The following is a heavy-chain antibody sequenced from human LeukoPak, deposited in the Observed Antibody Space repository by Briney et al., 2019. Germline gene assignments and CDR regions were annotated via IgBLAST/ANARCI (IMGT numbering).Heavy chain of an antibody. CDR2: IFGESMT. D-gene: IGHD3/OR15-3a*01. CDR1: GSSFPPPY. CDR3: VRDKGLGRTERFDS. J-gene: IGHJ4*02. Sequence: GGSLRSSFAAPGSSFPPPYISWVGQPQGKGLSWVSLIFGESMTTYADSVKGRFIISRDNSKNTVYLQMNRLRAEDTAMYFCVRDKGLGRTERFDSWGQGTLVTVSS. V-gene: IGHV3-53*01.